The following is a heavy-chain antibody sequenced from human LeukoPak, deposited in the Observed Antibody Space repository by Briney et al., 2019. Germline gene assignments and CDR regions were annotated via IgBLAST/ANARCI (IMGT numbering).Heavy chain of an antibody. J-gene: IGHJ4*02. CDR1: GISFSSNS. V-gene: IGHV3-48*04. Sequence: SGGSLRLSCVTSGISFSSNSMNWVRQAPGGGLEWVSYISSSGSTIYYADSVKGRFTISRDNAKNSLYLQMNSLRAEDTAVYYCATRPEGPPKDWGQGTLVTVSS. D-gene: IGHD1-14*01. CDR3: ATRPEGPPKD. CDR2: ISSSGSTI.